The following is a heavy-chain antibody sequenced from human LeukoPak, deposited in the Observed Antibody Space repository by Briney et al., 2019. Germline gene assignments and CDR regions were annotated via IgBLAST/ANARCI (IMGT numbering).Heavy chain of an antibody. CDR3: ARDPGTSPSGTNWFDP. CDR1: GGSFNDYD. V-gene: IGHV4-34*01. CDR2: INESGAT. Sequence: SETLSLTCSVYGGSFNDYDWSWVRQAPGRGLQWIGEINESGATNCDPSLKSRVTMSIDTSKSQFSLSLRSVTAADTAVYYCARDPGTSPSGTNWFDPWGQGTLVTVSS. D-gene: IGHD3-10*01. J-gene: IGHJ5*02.